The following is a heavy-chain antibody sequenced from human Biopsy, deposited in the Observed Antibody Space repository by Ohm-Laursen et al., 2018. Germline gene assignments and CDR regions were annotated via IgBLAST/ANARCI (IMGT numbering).Heavy chain of an antibody. D-gene: IGHD3-16*01. CDR3: AREGAFGDTDAYYGLDV. Sequence: SVKVSCKASGYTFNTYDINWVRQAAGQGPEWMGWMNPNSGNIGFAQKFQGRITMTRSTSITTAYMELTNLRSEDTAVYYCAREGAFGDTDAYYGLDVWGLGTTVTVSS. V-gene: IGHV1-8*01. J-gene: IGHJ6*02. CDR1: GYTFNTYD. CDR2: MNPNSGNI.